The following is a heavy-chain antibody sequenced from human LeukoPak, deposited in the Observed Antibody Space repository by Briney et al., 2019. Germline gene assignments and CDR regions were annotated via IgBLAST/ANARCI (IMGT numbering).Heavy chain of an antibody. J-gene: IGHJ3*02. D-gene: IGHD4-17*01. V-gene: IGHV4-39*07. CDR2: IYYSGNT. CDR3: ARDPGDYSAFDI. Sequence: PWETLSLTCTVSGGSISSSSYYWGWIRQPPGKGLEWIGSIYYSGNTYYNPSLKSRVTISVDTSKNQFSLKLRSVTAADTAVYYCARDPGDYSAFDIWGQGTMVTVSS. CDR1: GGSISSSSYY.